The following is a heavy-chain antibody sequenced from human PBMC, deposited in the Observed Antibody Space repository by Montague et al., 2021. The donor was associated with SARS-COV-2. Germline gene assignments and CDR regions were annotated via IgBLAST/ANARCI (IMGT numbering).Heavy chain of an antibody. CDR1: GDSINSEHW. J-gene: IGHJ4*02. Sequence: SETLSLTCAVSGDSINSEHWWSWVRQPPGKGLEWMGEVYHTGSTNYNPSLKSRVTISVDMSNDQFSLRVTSVTAADTAVYYCARASVTGGTLDYWGQGSLVTVSS. CDR3: ARASVTGGTLDY. D-gene: IGHD1-26*01. V-gene: IGHV4-4*02. CDR2: VYHTGST.